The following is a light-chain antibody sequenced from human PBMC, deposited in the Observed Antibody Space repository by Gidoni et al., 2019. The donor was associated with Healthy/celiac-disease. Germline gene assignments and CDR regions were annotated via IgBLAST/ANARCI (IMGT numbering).Light chain of an antibody. CDR2: AAS. Sequence: DNKMTQSPSSLSASVGDRVTITCRASQSISSYLNWYQQKQGKAPKLLIYAASSLQSGVPSRFSGSGSGTDFTLTISSLQPEDFATYYCQQSYSTPPTFXXXTKVEIK. V-gene: IGKV1-39*01. CDR3: QQSYSTPPT. CDR1: QSISSY. J-gene: IGKJ1*01.